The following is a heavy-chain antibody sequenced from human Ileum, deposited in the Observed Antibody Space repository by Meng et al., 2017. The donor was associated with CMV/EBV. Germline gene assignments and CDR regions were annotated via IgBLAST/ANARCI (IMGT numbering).Heavy chain of an antibody. D-gene: IGHD3-3*01. Sequence: GESLKISCAASGFTFSDYYMSWIRQAPGKGLEWVSYISSSGSTIYYADSVKGRFTISRDNAKNSLYLQMNSLRAEDTAVYYCAKDFWRGYYQGYFDYWGQGTLVTVSS. CDR3: AKDFWRGYYQGYFDY. V-gene: IGHV3-11*04. CDR1: GFTFSDYY. J-gene: IGHJ4*02. CDR2: ISSSGSTI.